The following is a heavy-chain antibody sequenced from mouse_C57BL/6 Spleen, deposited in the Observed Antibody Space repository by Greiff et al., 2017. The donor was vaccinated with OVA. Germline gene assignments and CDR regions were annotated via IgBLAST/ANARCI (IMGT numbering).Heavy chain of an antibody. D-gene: IGHD2-2*01. CDR2: IYPGSGNT. Sequence: RPGQGLEWIARIYPGSGNTYYNEKFKGKATLTAEKSSSTAYMQLSSLTSEDSAVYFCARSGGLERYFDVWGTGTTVTVSS. V-gene: IGHV1-76*01. CDR3: ARSGGLERYFDV. J-gene: IGHJ1*03.